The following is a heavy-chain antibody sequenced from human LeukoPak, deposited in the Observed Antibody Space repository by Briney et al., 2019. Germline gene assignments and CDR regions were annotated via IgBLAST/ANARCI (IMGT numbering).Heavy chain of an antibody. CDR2: ISYSGRT. V-gene: IGHV4-39*07. CDR3: VRGTSSSAHY. CDR1: GGSMSSGDYY. D-gene: IGHD6-6*01. Sequence: SETLSLTCTVSGGSMSSGDYYWVWVRQPPGKGLEWIGSISYSGRTFYKPSLTSRVAISIDASKSQFSLRLSSVTAADTAVYYCVRGTSSSAHYWGQGTLVNVSS. J-gene: IGHJ4*02.